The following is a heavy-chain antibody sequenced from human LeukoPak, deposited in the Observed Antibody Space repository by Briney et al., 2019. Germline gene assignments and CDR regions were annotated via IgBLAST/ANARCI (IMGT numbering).Heavy chain of an antibody. CDR3: AKDTLDFWSGYYMGAFDI. J-gene: IGHJ3*02. D-gene: IGHD3-3*01. CDR2: ISGDGGST. Sequence: GGSLRLSCAASGFTFDDYAMHWVRQAPGKGLEWVSLISGDGGSTYYADSVKGRFTISRDNSKNSLYLQMNSLRTEDTALYYCAKDTLDFWSGYYMGAFDIWGQGTMVTVSS. CDR1: GFTFDDYA. V-gene: IGHV3-43*02.